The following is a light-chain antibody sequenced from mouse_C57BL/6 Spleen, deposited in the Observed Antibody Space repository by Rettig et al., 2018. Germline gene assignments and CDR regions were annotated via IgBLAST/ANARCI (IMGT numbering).Light chain of an antibody. CDR1: QDINSY. J-gene: IGKJ2*01. CDR2: RAN. V-gene: IGKV14-111*01. CDR3: LQYDEFPYT. Sequence: DIKMTQSPSSMYASLGERVTIPCKASQDINSYLSWFQQKPGKSPKTLIYRANRLVDGVPSRFSGSGSGQDYSLTISSLEYEDMGIYYCLQYDEFPYTFGGGTKLEIK.